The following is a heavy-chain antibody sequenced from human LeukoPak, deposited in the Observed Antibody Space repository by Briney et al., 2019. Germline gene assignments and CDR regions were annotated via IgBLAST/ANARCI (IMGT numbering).Heavy chain of an antibody. CDR2: VSDSGDIT. CDR3: VKVGTTGTNNWFDS. Sequence: GGSLRLSCAASGFTFTTYAMNWVRQAPGKGLEWVSFVSDSGDITYYTDSVKGRFTISRDNSINTLWLQMSSLRAEDTAVYYCVKVGTTGTNNWFDSWGQGTLVTVSS. CDR1: GFTFTTYA. V-gene: IGHV3-23*01. D-gene: IGHD1-1*01. J-gene: IGHJ5*01.